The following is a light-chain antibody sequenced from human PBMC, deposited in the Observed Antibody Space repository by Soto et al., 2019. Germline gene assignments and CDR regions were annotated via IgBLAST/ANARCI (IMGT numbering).Light chain of an antibody. CDR3: QHYNSYSEA. CDR1: QTISSL. J-gene: IGKJ1*01. Sequence: DIQMTQSPSTLSGSVGDRVTITCRASQTISSLLAWYQQKRGKAPKLLIYKASTLKSGAPSRFSGSGSGTEFPLTINSLQPDDSANYYCQHYNSYSEAFGQGTKVDIK. CDR2: KAS. V-gene: IGKV1-5*03.